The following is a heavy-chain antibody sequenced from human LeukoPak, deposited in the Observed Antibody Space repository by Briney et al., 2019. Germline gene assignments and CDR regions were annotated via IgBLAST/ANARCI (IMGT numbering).Heavy chain of an antibody. CDR2: IYYSGST. D-gene: IGHD3-10*01. J-gene: IGHJ5*02. CDR3: ARGLITMVRGVMVFDP. Sequence: SETLSLTCTVSGGSISSYYWSWIRQPPGKGLEWIGYIYYSGSTNYNPSLKSRVTISVDTSKNQFSLKLSSVTAADTAVYYCARGLITMVRGVMVFDPWGQGTLVTVSS. CDR1: GGSISSYY. V-gene: IGHV4-59*01.